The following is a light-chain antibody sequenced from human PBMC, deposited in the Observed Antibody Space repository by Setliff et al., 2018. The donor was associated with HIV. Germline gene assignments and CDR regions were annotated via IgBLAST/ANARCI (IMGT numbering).Light chain of an antibody. CDR2: DDN. CDR3: QVWDSSSDHHV. CDR1: NTGSKS. V-gene: IGLV3-21*03. Sequence: SYELTQPPSVSVAPGKTARITCGGNNTGSKSVHWYQQKPGQAPVLVVYDDNDRPSGIPERFSGSNSGNTATLTISRVEAGDEADYYCQVWDSSSDHHVFGTGTKVT. J-gene: IGLJ1*01.